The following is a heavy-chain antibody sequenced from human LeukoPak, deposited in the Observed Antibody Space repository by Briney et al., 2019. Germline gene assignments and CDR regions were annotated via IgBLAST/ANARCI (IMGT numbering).Heavy chain of an antibody. CDR1: GGSISSGGYY. D-gene: IGHD1-20*01. CDR3: ARDLTGTTHFDY. Sequence: SETLSLTCTVSGGSISSGGYYWNWIRQHPGEGLEWIGYIYNSGSPYYNPSLRSRVTMSVDPSKNQFSLKLTSVTAADTAVYYCARDLTGTTHFDYWGQGTLVTVSS. V-gene: IGHV4-31*03. CDR2: IYNSGSP. J-gene: IGHJ4*02.